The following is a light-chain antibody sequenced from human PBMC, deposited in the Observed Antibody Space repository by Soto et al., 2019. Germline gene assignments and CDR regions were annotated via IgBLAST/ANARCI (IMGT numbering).Light chain of an antibody. CDR1: QSVSSY. CDR3: QQRSNWPFT. Sequence: IVLRQSPSTLSLSPGERATLSCRASQSVSSYLAWYQQKPGQAPRLLIYDASNRATGIPARFSGSGSGTDFTLTISSLEPEDFAVYYCQQRSNWPFTFGGGTKVDIK. J-gene: IGKJ4*01. V-gene: IGKV3-11*01. CDR2: DAS.